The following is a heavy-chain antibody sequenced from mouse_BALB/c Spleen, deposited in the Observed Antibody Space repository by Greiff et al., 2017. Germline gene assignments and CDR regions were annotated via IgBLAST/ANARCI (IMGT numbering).Heavy chain of an antibody. Sequence: DVMLVESGGGLVQPGGSRKLSCAASGFTFSSFGMHWVRQAPEKGLEWVAYISSGSSTIYYADTVKGRFTISRDNPKNTLFLQMTSLRSEDTAMYYCARSQRYDAWFAYGGQGTLVTVSA. D-gene: IGHD2-14*01. J-gene: IGHJ3*01. CDR1: GFTFSSFG. CDR3: ARSQRYDAWFAY. V-gene: IGHV5-17*02. CDR2: ISSGSSTI.